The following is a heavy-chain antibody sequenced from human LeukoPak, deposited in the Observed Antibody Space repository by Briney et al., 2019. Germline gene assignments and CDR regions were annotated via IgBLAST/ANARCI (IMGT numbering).Heavy chain of an antibody. Sequence: SETLSLTCTISGGSISGYYWSWMRQPAGKGLDWIGRMYSSGLTDYNPSLKRRATMSLDTSKNQFSLKLSSATAADTAMYYCARVYCSGGNCFHFDYWGRGTLVTVYS. CDR1: GGSISGYY. V-gene: IGHV4-4*07. D-gene: IGHD2-15*01. CDR3: ARVYCSGGNCFHFDY. CDR2: MYSSGLT. J-gene: IGHJ4*02.